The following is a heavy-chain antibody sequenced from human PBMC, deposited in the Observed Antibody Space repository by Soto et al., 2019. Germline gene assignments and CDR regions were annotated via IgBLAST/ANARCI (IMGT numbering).Heavy chain of an antibody. V-gene: IGHV3-7*05. J-gene: IGHJ4*02. CDR2: INHGGSEK. Sequence: PGGSLRLSCSVSGFMFSGFWMNWVRQAPGKGLEWVANINHGGSEKNYVDSVEGRFTISRDNSKNSLYLQMNSLRTEDTAFYYCAKDIAGSGWYSLDYWGQGTLVTVSS. CDR1: GFMFSGFW. CDR3: AKDIAGSGWYSLDY. D-gene: IGHD6-19*01.